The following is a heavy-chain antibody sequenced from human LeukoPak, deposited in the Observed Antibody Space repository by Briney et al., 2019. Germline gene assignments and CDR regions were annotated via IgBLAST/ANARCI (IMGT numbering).Heavy chain of an antibody. CDR3: ARDDIAAAGTLL. J-gene: IGHJ4*01. D-gene: IGHD6-13*01. V-gene: IGHV3-7*01. CDR2: IKQDRSEE. Sequence: GGSLRLSCAASGFTFSIYWMSWVRQAPGKGLEWVANIKQDRSEEDYVDSVKGRFTISRDNAKNSLYLLMNSLRAEDTAVYYCARDDIAAAGTLLWGHGTLVTVSS. CDR1: GFTFSIYW.